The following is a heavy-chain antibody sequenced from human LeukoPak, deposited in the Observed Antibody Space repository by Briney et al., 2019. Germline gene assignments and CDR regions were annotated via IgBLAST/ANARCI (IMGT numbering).Heavy chain of an antibody. CDR3: AIAALGGQLWLNQAFDI. Sequence: PGGSLRLSCAASGFTFSDYYMSWIRQAPGKGLEWVSYISSSSSYTNYADSVKGRFTISRDNAKNSLYLQMNSLRAEDTAVYYCAIAALGGQLWLNQAFDIWGQGTMVTVSS. D-gene: IGHD5-18*01. V-gene: IGHV3-11*05. J-gene: IGHJ3*02. CDR2: ISSSSSYT. CDR1: GFTFSDYY.